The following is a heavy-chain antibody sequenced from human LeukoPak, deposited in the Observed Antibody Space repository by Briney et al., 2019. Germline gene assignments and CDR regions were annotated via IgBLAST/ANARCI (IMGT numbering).Heavy chain of an antibody. CDR1: GFTFSVYE. D-gene: IGHD6-19*01. V-gene: IGHV3-48*03. Sequence: PGGSLRLSCAASGFTFSVYEMEWVRQAPGEGLEWGSYISRSGSIIYYADSVKGRFTISRDNTKNSLYLQMNSLTAEDTAVYYCARDGAVAGIENHYWGQGTLVTVSS. CDR3: ARDGAVAGIENHY. J-gene: IGHJ4*02. CDR2: ISRSGSII.